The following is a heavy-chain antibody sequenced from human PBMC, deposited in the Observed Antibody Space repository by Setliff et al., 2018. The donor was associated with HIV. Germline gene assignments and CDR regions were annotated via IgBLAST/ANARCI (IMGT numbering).Heavy chain of an antibody. CDR1: GFTFSSYA. Sequence: GGSLILSCAASGFTFSSYAMSWVRQAPGKGLEWVSAISGSGGAIHYADSVKGRFTISRDNSKNTVHLQMNSLRAEDTAVYYCANDQWDCWGQGTLVTVSS. J-gene: IGHJ4*02. D-gene: IGHD6-19*01. CDR2: ISGSGGAI. CDR3: ANDQWDC. V-gene: IGHV3-23*01.